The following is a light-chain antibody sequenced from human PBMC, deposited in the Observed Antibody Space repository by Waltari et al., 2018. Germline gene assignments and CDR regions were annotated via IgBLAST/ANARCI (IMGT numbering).Light chain of an antibody. CDR1: SSDVGAQNY. J-gene: IGLJ1*01. V-gene: IGLV2-14*03. CDR2: DVN. Sequence: QSALTQPAAVSDSPGQSIPISCTGPSSDVGAQNYFSWYQQHPGEAPKLMIYDVNKRPSGTSNRFSGSKSGNTASLSISGLQAEDEADYYCSSYTSTNTYVFGSGTKVTVL. CDR3: SSYTSTNTYV.